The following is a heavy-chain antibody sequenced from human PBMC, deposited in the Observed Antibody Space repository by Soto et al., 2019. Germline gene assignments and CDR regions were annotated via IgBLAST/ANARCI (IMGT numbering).Heavy chain of an antibody. J-gene: IGHJ4*02. Sequence: ASESLSLTCTVSGGSVSSGSYYWGWLRQSPVKRPVWIGRVFYNGFTSYNPSLESRVCVSVETSKNQFSRKVSGVPAEDPAVYYCPPSQKGYNWNYFDHWGQGALVPVSS. D-gene: IGHD1-20*01. CDR3: PPSQKGYNWNYFDH. CDR1: GGSVSSGSYY. V-gene: IGHV4-39*01. CDR2: VFYNGFT.